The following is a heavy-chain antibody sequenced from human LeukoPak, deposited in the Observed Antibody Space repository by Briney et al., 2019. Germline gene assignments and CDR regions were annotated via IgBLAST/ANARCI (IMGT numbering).Heavy chain of an antibody. CDR1: GVTFSSYW. J-gene: IGHJ3*02. Sequence: GGSLRLSCAASGVTFSSYWMHWVRQPPGKGLVWVSLINTDGSSTNYADSVRGRFTISRDNAKNTLYLQMNSLRAEDTAVYYCARAYSYGSWANDAFDIWGQGTMVTVSS. CDR2: INTDGSST. V-gene: IGHV3-74*01. CDR3: ARAYSYGSWANDAFDI. D-gene: IGHD5-18*01.